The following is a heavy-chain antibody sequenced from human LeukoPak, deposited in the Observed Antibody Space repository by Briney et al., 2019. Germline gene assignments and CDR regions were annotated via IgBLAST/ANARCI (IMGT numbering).Heavy chain of an antibody. Sequence: GGSLSLSCAASGFTFDDYAMHWVRQAPGKGLEWVSLISGDGDNTYYADSVKGRFTISRDNSKNSLYLQMNSLRTEDTALYYCAKDPTYYYDSSGFCEHWGQGTLVTVSS. D-gene: IGHD3-22*01. CDR1: GFTFDDYA. CDR3: AKDPTYYYDSSGFCEH. V-gene: IGHV3-43*02. CDR2: ISGDGDNT. J-gene: IGHJ1*01.